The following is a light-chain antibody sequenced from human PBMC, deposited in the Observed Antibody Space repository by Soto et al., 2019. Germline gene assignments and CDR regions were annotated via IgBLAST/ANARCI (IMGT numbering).Light chain of an antibody. CDR1: QSVSSY. V-gene: IGKV3-11*01. CDR3: QQRSNWPPT. CDR2: DAS. J-gene: IGKJ1*01. Sequence: EIVLPQSPATLSLSPGERATLSCRASQSVSSYLARYQQKPGQAPRLLIYDASNRATGIPARFSGSGSGTDFSLTTSSLEPEDFAVYYCQQRSNWPPTFGQGTKVEIK.